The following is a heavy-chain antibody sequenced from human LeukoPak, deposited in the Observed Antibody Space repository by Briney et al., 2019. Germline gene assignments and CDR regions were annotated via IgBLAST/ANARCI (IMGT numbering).Heavy chain of an antibody. CDR1: GFIFSVYG. Sequence: GGSLRLSCAASGFIFSVYGMHWVRQAPGKGLEWVAFIRYDGTNKYYADSVKGRFTISRDNSKNTLYLQMNSLRAEDTAVYYCAKRGDADYWGQGTLVTVSS. CDR3: AKRGDADY. D-gene: IGHD7-27*01. J-gene: IGHJ4*02. V-gene: IGHV3-30*02. CDR2: IRYDGTNK.